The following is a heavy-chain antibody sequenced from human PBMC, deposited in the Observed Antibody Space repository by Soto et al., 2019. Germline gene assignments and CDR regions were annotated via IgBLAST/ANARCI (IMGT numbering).Heavy chain of an antibody. CDR1: GFTFSSYS. CDR2: ISSSISYI. D-gene: IGHD2-15*01. J-gene: IGHJ4*02. Sequence: EVQLVESGGGLVKPGGSLRLSCAASGFTFSSYSMNWVRQAPGKGLEWVSSISSSISYIYYADSVKGRFTISRDNAKNPMYLQMNSLRAEDTAVYYCARGVGGSDSWYFDYWGQGTLVTGSS. CDR3: ARGVGGSDSWYFDY. V-gene: IGHV3-21*01.